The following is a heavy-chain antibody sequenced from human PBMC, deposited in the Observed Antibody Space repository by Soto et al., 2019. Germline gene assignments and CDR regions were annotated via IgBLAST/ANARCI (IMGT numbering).Heavy chain of an antibody. CDR3: AKVGPCSSTSCPLYYYYGMDV. V-gene: IGHV3-23*01. D-gene: IGHD2-2*01. CDR1: GFTFRSYA. Sequence: PGGSLRLSCAASGFTFRSYAMSWVRQAPGKGLEWVSAISGSGGSTYYADSVKGRFTISRDNSKNTLYLQMNSLRAEDTAVYYCAKVGPCSSTSCPLYYYYGMDVWGQGTTVTVSS. J-gene: IGHJ6*02. CDR2: ISGSGGST.